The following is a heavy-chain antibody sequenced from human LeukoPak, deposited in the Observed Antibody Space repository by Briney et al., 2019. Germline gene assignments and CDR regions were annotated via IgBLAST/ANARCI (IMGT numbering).Heavy chain of an antibody. V-gene: IGHV3-66*01. CDR2: IYSGGST. CDR3: ARDYSSSCWN. Sequence: GGSLRLSCAASGFTVSSNYMSWVRQAPGKGLEWVSVIYSGGSTYYADSLKGRFTISRDNAKNSLYLQMNSLRAEDTAVYYCARDYSSSCWNWGQGTLVTVSS. CDR1: GFTVSSNY. J-gene: IGHJ4*02. D-gene: IGHD6-13*01.